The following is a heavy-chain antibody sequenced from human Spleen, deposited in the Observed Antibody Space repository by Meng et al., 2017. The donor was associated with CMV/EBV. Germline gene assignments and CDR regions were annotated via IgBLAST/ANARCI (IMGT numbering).Heavy chain of an antibody. Sequence: VSCKASGGTFSSYAISWVRQAPGQGLEWMGGIIPIFGTANYAQKFQGRVTITTDESTSTAYMELSSLRSEDTAVYYCAGDRAGWLDPWGQGTLVTVSS. CDR2: IIPIFGTA. J-gene: IGHJ5*02. CDR3: AGDRAGWLDP. CDR1: GGTFSSYA. V-gene: IGHV1-69*05.